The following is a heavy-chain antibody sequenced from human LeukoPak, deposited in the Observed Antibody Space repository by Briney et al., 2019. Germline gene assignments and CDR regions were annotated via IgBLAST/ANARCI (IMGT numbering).Heavy chain of an antibody. Sequence: SQTLSLTCAISGDSVSSNSAAWNWIRQSPSRGLEWLGRTYYRSKWYNDYAVSVKSRITINPDTSKNQFSLPLNSVTPEDTAVYYCARDPRYDSSGYYYFHYYYGMDVWGQGTTVTVSS. J-gene: IGHJ6*02. CDR2: TYYRSKWYN. CDR3: ARDPRYDSSGYYYFHYYYGMDV. D-gene: IGHD3-22*01. V-gene: IGHV6-1*01. CDR1: GDSVSSNSAA.